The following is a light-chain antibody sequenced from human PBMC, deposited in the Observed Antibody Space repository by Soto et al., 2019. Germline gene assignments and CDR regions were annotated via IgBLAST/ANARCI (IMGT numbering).Light chain of an antibody. V-gene: IGKV1-5*03. CDR3: QQYNSYSRT. CDR2: KAS. J-gene: IGKJ1*01. Sequence: DIQMTQSPSTLTASVGDRVTITCRASQSISSWLAWYQQKPGKAPKLLIYKASSLESGVPSRFSGSGSGTEFTLTISILQPDDFATYYCQQYNSYSRTFGQGTNVDI. CDR1: QSISSW.